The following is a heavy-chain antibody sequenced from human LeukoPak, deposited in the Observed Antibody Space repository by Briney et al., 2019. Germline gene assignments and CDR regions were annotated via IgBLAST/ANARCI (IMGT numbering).Heavy chain of an antibody. CDR1: GYTFTSYD. CDR2: ISAYNGNT. D-gene: IGHD6-19*01. Sequence: GASVKVSCKASGYTFTSYDIICVRQAPGQGLEWMGWISAYNGNTNYAQKLQGRVTMTTDTSTSTAYMDLRSLRSDDTAVYYCASTTYSSGWYGFDYWGQGTLVTVSS. CDR3: ASTTYSSGWYGFDY. J-gene: IGHJ4*02. V-gene: IGHV1-18*01.